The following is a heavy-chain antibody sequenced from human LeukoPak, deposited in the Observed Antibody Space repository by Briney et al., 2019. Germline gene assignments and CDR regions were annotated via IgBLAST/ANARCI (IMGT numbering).Heavy chain of an antibody. J-gene: IGHJ4*02. CDR3: AREMGGYPFDY. V-gene: IGHV3-23*01. CDR1: GFTFSSYA. D-gene: IGHD5-12*01. CDR2: ISGSGGST. Sequence: GGSLRLSCAASGFTFSSYAMSWVRQAPGKGLEWVSAISGSGGSTYYADSVKGRFTISRDNAKNSLYLQMNSLRAEDTAVYYCAREMGGYPFDYWGQGTLVTVSS.